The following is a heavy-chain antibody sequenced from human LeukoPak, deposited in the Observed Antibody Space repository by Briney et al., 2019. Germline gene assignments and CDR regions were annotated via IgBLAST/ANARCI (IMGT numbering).Heavy chain of an antibody. CDR1: GGSFSGYY. J-gene: IGHJ4*02. D-gene: IGHD5-18*01. V-gene: IGHV4-34*01. Sequence: PSETLSLTCAVYGGSFSGYYWSWIRQPPGKGLEWIGEINHSGSTNYNPSLKSRVTISVDTSKNQFSLKLGSVTAADTAVYYCARALGRGYSYNDYWGQGTLVTVSS. CDR2: INHSGST. CDR3: ARALGRGYSYNDY.